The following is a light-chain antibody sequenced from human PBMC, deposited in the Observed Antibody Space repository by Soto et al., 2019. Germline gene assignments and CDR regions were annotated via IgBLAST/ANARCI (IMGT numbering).Light chain of an antibody. CDR2: GAS. J-gene: IGKJ2*01. V-gene: IGKV3-20*01. Sequence: EIVLTQSPGTLSLSPGDRVTLSCRASQSVSSNYLAWYQHKPGQAPMLLIYGASSRATGIPDRFSGSGSGTEFTLTITRLDPEDFAVYLCHQYGSSPDTFGQGTKLEIK. CDR3: HQYGSSPDT. CDR1: QSVSSNY.